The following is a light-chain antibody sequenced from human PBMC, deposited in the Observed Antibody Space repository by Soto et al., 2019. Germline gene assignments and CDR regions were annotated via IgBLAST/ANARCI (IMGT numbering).Light chain of an antibody. CDR3: QQYGRPPVT. CDR2: GAS. J-gene: IGKJ4*01. Sequence: EIVLTQSPGTLSLSPGERATLSCRSSQSVSSSYLAWYQQTPGQAPRLLIYGASSRATGIPDRFSGAGSGIDFTLTISRLEPEDFAVYYCQQYGRPPVTVGGGTKVDIK. CDR1: QSVSSSY. V-gene: IGKV3-20*01.